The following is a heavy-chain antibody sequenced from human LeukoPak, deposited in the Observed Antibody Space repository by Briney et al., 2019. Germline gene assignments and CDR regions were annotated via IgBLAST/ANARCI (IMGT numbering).Heavy chain of an antibody. Sequence: PGGSLRLSCQASGFTFSSHWMHWVRQPPGKGLVWVSRVSSDGSRIDYADSVKGPFTITRDNAKNTLYLQMNSLRVDDTAVYFCARDGLRARAFDVWGQGTLVTVSS. J-gene: IGHJ4*02. CDR3: ARDGLRARAFDV. CDR1: GFTFSSHW. CDR2: VSSDGSRI. V-gene: IGHV3-74*01.